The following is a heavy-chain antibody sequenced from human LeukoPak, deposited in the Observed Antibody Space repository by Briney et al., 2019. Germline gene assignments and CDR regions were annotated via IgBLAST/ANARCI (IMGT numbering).Heavy chain of an antibody. CDR1: GFTFSSYT. D-gene: IGHD3-3*01. J-gene: IGHJ4*02. V-gene: IGHV3-64*02. Sequence: GGSLRLSCAASGFTFSSYTMHWVRQAPRKGLEYLSAVNNDESKTFYADSVKGRFTISRDNSKNILYLHLGSLRPEDTAVYYCARHFLLAIRTFDYWGQGTLVTVSS. CDR2: VNNDESKT. CDR3: ARHFLLAIRTFDY.